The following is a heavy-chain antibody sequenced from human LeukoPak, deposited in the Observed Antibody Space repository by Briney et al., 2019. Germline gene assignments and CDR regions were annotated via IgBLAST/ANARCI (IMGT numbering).Heavy chain of an antibody. Sequence: GGSLRLSCAASGFSFSPYCMYWVRQAPGKGLVWVSRVNSDGSRPDYADSVKGRFTISRDNAKNTVYLQMNSLRAEDTAVYYCARDHGMDVWGQGTTVTVSS. J-gene: IGHJ6*02. CDR1: GFSFSPYC. CDR2: VNSDGSRP. V-gene: IGHV3-74*01. CDR3: ARDHGMDV.